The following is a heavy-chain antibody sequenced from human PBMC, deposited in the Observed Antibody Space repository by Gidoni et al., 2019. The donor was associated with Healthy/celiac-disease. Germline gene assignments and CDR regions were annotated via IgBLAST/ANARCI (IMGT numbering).Heavy chain of an antibody. V-gene: IGHV3-23*01. Sequence: EVQLLESGGGLVQPGGSLRLSCAASGFTFSSYAMSWVRQAPGKGLEWVSAISGSGGSTYYADSVKGRFTISRDNSKNTLYLQMNSLRAEDTAVYYCATGLFGGVIVTPFDYWGQGTLVTVSS. CDR2: ISGSGGST. CDR3: ATGLFGGVIVTPFDY. CDR1: GFTFSSYA. J-gene: IGHJ4*02. D-gene: IGHD3-16*02.